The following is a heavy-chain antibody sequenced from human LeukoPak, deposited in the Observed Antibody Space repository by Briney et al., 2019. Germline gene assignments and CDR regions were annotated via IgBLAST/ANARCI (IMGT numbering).Heavy chain of an antibody. CDR3: AGGSTVVTPGWILDY. J-gene: IGHJ4*02. D-gene: IGHD4-23*01. V-gene: IGHV1-46*01. CDR2: INPSGGST. CDR1: GYTFTSYY. Sequence: GASVKVSCKASGYTFTSYYMHWVRQAPGQGLEWMGIINPSGGSTSYAQKFQGRVTMTRDTSTSTVYMELSSLRSEDTAVYYCAGGSTVVTPGWILDYWGQGTLVTVSS.